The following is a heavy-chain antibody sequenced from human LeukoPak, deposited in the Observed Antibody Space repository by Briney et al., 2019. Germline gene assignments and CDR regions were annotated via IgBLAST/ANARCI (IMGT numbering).Heavy chain of an antibody. CDR3: ARDDHYNYYYMDV. CDR2: ISGSGGST. D-gene: IGHD3-16*01. Sequence: GRSLRLSCAASGFTFSSYAMSWVRQAPGKGLEWVSAISGSGGSTYYADSVKGRFTISRDNAENSLYLQMNSLGAEDTAVYYCARDDHYNYYYMDVWGKGTTVTVSS. J-gene: IGHJ6*03. CDR1: GFTFSSYA. V-gene: IGHV3-23*01.